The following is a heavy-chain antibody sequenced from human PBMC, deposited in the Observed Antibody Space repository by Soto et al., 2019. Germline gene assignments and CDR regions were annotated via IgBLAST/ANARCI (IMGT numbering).Heavy chain of an antibody. CDR2: IFYSGST. CDR3: ASVFPSDCGGDCAYFDS. V-gene: IGHV4-59*02. Sequence: QVQLQESGPGLVRPSQTLSLTCTVSGGSVNSYYWSWSWQPPGQGPEWLGYIFYSGSTNSNPTLKSRASMSVDMSKTHFSLRLSSLTAADTAVYYGASVFPSDCGGDCAYFDSWGQGILVTVSS. CDR1: GGSVNSYY. D-gene: IGHD2-21*02. J-gene: IGHJ4*02.